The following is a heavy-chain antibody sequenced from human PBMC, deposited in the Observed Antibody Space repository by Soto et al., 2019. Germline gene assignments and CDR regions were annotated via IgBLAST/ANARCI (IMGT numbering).Heavy chain of an antibody. CDR1: GFTFSSYG. CDR2: IWYDGSNK. CDR3: ARDPIAAAGYYYYGMDV. D-gene: IGHD6-13*01. V-gene: IGHV3-33*01. Sequence: HPGGSLRLSCAASGFTFSSYGMHWVRQAPGKGLEWVAVIWYDGSNKYYADSVKGRFTISRDNSKNTLYLQMNSLRAEDTAVYYCARDPIAAAGYYYYGMDVWGQGTTVTVSS. J-gene: IGHJ6*02.